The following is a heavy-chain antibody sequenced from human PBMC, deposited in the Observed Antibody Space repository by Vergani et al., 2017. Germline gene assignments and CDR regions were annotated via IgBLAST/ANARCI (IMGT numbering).Heavy chain of an antibody. V-gene: IGHV1-8*02. D-gene: IGHD3-3*01. Sequence: QVQLVQPGAEVKKPGASVKVSCKASGYTFTSYDINWVRQATGQGLEWMGWMNPNSGNTGYAQKFQGRVTMTRNTSISTAYMELSSLRSEDTAVYYCARGLYDFWSGTDYFDYWGQGTLVTVSS. CDR1: GYTFTSYD. CDR3: ARGLYDFWSGTDYFDY. CDR2: MNPNSGNT. J-gene: IGHJ4*02.